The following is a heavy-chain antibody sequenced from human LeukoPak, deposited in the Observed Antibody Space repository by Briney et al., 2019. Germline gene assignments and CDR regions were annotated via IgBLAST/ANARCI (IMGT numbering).Heavy chain of an antibody. Sequence: ASVKVSCKVSGYTLTELSMHWVRQAPGKGLEWVGGFDPEDGETIYAQKFQGRVTMTEDTSTDTAYMELSSLRSEDTAVYYGATVFPPSYGDYETDDAFDIWGQGTMVTVSS. CDR2: FDPEDGET. CDR1: GYTLTELS. V-gene: IGHV1-24*01. J-gene: IGHJ3*02. CDR3: ATVFPPSYGDYETDDAFDI. D-gene: IGHD4-17*01.